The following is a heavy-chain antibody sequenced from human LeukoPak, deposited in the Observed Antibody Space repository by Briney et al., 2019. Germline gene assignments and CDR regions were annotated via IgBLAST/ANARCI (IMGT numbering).Heavy chain of an antibody. Sequence: GGSLRLSCAASRFTFSTYGMHWVRQAPGKGLEWVAFIRDDGSNKYYAESVKGRFTISRDNSKNTLSLQMNSLRAEDTAVYFCARILSSAWGELGYWGQGTLVTVSS. J-gene: IGHJ4*02. CDR3: ARILSSAWGELGY. CDR2: IRDDGSNK. CDR1: RFTFSTYG. V-gene: IGHV3-30*02. D-gene: IGHD6-19*01.